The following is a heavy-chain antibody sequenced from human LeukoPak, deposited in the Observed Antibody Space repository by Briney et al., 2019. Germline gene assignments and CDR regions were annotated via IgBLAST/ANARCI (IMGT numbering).Heavy chain of an antibody. V-gene: IGHV4-59*01. CDR1: GGSISSYY. Sequence: KPSETLSLTWTVSGGSISSYYGSWIRQPPGEGLESIGYIDFSGSTNYNPSLKSRVTISVDTSKNQFSLKMSSVTAADTAVYYCARMTSSGWYAAGYYFDYWGQGTLVTVSS. CDR3: ARMTSSGWYAAGYYFDY. CDR2: IDFSGST. D-gene: IGHD6-19*01. J-gene: IGHJ4*02.